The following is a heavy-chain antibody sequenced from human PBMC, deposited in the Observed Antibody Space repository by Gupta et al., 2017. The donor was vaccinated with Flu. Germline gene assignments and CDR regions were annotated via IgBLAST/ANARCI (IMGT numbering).Heavy chain of an antibody. Sequence: QVQLQESRPGLVKPSQTLSLTCTVSGGSISSGSYHWSWIRQPAGKGLEWIGRINTSGNTNYNPSLKSRVTISADTSKNQFSLKLNSVTAADTAVYYCARGVGFWGQGTMVTASS. CDR1: GGSISSGSYH. CDR2: INTSGNT. V-gene: IGHV4-61*02. J-gene: IGHJ3*01. CDR3: ARGVGF.